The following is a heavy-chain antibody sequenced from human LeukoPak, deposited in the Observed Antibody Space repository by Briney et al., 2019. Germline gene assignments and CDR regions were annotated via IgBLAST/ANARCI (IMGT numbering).Heavy chain of an antibody. CDR3: ASAGTAMGRPFYFDY. CDR1: GFTFSSFE. J-gene: IGHJ4*02. Sequence: PGGSLRLSCAASGFTFSSFEMNWVRHAPGKGLEWVSYISSAASTIYYADSVKGRFTISRDNAKNSLYLQMNSLRVEDTAVYYCASAGTAMGRPFYFDYWCEGTLVTVAS. CDR2: ISSAASTI. V-gene: IGHV3-48*03. D-gene: IGHD6-13*01.